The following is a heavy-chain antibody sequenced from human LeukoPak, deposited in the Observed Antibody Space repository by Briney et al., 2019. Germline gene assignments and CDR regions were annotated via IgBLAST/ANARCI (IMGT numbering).Heavy chain of an antibody. CDR1: GGSISSGGYY. CDR2: IYYSGRT. CDR3: ARAHYDSSGYYPSFDY. Sequence: SQTLSLTCTVSGGSISSGGYYWSWIRQHPGKGLEWIGYIYYSGRTYYNPSLKSRVTISVDTSKNQFSLKLSSVTAADTAVYYCARAHYDSSGYYPSFDYWGQGILVIAS. V-gene: IGHV4-31*03. J-gene: IGHJ4*02. D-gene: IGHD3-22*01.